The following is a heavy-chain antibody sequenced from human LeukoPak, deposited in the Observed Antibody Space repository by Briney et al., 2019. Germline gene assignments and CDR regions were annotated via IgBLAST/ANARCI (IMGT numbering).Heavy chain of an antibody. J-gene: IGHJ4*02. D-gene: IGHD6-13*01. V-gene: IGHV3-23*01. Sequence: GGSLRLSCAASGFTFSSYAMGWARQAPGKGLEWVSAISDTGGGTYYADSVKGRFTISRDSAKNTLYLQMNSLRVEDTAVYYCGHSRSWWDPFDYWGQGTLVTVSS. CDR2: ISDTGGGT. CDR3: GHSRSWWDPFDY. CDR1: GFTFSSYA.